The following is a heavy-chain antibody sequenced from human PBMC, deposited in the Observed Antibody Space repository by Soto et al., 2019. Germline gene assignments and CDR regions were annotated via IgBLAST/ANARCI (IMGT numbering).Heavy chain of an antibody. CDR2: ISAYNGNT. D-gene: IGHD1-1*01. V-gene: IGHV1-18*01. J-gene: IGHJ6*03. Sequence: GASVKVSCKASGYTFTSYGISWVRQAPGQGLEWMGWISAYNGNTNYAQKLRGRVTMTTDTSTSTAYMELRSLRSDDTAVYYCAREALTTRYYYYYYYMDLWGKGSSVTGSS. CDR3: AREALTTRYYYYYYYMDL. CDR1: GYTFTSYG.